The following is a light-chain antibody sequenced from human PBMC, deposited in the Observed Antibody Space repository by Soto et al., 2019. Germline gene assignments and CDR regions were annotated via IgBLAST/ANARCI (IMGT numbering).Light chain of an antibody. CDR1: QSLLHSNGYNY. Sequence: IVMTQSPLSLPVTLGEPASISCRSSQSLLHSNGYNYLDWYLQKPGQSPQLLIYLGSNRASGVPDRLSGSGSGTDFTLTISSLEPEDFAVYYCQQRSIWPWTFGQGTKVDIK. CDR3: QQRSIWPWT. V-gene: IGKV2-28*01. CDR2: LGS. J-gene: IGKJ1*01.